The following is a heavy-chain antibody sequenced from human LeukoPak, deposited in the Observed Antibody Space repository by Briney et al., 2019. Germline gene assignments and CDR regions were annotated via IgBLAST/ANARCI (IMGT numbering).Heavy chain of an antibody. Sequence: ASVKVSCKASGYTFNSYYLQWERQAPGQGLEWMGIINPSGGSTSYAQKFQGRVTMTRDTSTSTVYMELSSLRSEDTAVYYCARVRAVAGTVLDYWGQGTLVTVSS. D-gene: IGHD6-19*01. CDR1: GYTFNSYY. J-gene: IGHJ4*02. CDR2: INPSGGST. CDR3: ARVRAVAGTVLDY. V-gene: IGHV1-46*02.